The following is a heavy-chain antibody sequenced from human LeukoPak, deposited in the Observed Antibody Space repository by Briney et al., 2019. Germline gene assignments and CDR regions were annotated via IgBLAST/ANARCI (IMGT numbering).Heavy chain of an antibody. CDR3: AKDLNGDGGSLYY. CDR1: GFTFVSYA. Sequence: GGSLRLSCAASGFTFVSYAMSWVRQAPGKGLEWVSAISGGGETIYYADSVKGRFAISRDNSKNTLYLQMNGLRAEDTAIYYCAKDLNGDGGSLYYWGQETLVTVSS. CDR2: ISGGGETI. V-gene: IGHV3-23*01. D-gene: IGHD1-26*01. J-gene: IGHJ4*02.